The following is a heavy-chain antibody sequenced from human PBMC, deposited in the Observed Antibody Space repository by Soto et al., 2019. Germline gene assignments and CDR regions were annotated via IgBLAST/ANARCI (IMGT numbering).Heavy chain of an antibody. CDR1: GFTFSSYA. J-gene: IGHJ6*02. CDR2: ISYDGSNK. Sequence: GGSLRLSCAASGFTFSSYAMHWVRQAPGKGLEWVAVISYDGSNKYYADSVKGRFTISRDNSKNTLYLQMNSLRAEDTAVYYCARATAMASYYYYYGMDVWGQGTTVTVSS. CDR3: ARATAMASYYYYYGMDV. V-gene: IGHV3-30-3*01. D-gene: IGHD5-18*01.